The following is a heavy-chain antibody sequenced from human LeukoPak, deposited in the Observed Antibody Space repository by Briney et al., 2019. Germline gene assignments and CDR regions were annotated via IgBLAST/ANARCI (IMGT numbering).Heavy chain of an antibody. Sequence: PGGSLRLSCAASGFTFSSYSMNWVRQAPGKGLEWVSAISGSGGSTYYADSVKGRFTISRDNSKNTLYLQMNSLRAEDTAVYYCAKMLTYYYDSSGYYSYFDYWGQGTLVTVSS. D-gene: IGHD3-22*01. V-gene: IGHV3-23*01. CDR3: AKMLTYYYDSSGYYSYFDY. J-gene: IGHJ4*02. CDR2: ISGSGGST. CDR1: GFTFSSYS.